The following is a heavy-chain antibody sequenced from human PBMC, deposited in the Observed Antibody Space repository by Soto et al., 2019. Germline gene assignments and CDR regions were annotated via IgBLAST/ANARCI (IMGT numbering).Heavy chain of an antibody. CDR2: IYHSVSS. V-gene: IGHV4-30-2*01. CDR1: GGSISSGGYS. J-gene: IGHJ4*02. Sequence: QLQLQESGSGLVKPSQTLSLTCAVSGGSISSGGYSWSWIRQPPGQGLEWFAYIYHSVSSYYNPSLKSRVTISVDRSKNQFSLKLSSVTAADTAVYCCARVPDYWGQGTLVTVSS. CDR3: ARVPDY.